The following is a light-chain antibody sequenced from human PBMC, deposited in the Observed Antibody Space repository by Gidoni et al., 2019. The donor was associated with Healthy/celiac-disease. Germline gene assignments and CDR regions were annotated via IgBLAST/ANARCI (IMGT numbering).Light chain of an antibody. CDR3: MQALQTPFT. CDR2: LGS. V-gene: IGKV2-28*01. CDR1: QSLLHSNGYNN. Sequence: IVLTQSPLSLPVTPGEPASISCRSSQSLLHSNGYNNLDWYMQKQGQSPRLLIYLGSNRTAGVPDRFSGSGSGTDFTLKISRVEAEDVGVYYCMQALQTPFTFGPGTKVDIK. J-gene: IGKJ3*01.